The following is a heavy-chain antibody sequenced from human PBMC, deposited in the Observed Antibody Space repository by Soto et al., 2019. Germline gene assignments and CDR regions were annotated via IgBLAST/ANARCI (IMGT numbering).Heavy chain of an antibody. CDR1: GGTFSSYA. V-gene: IGHV1-69*01. D-gene: IGHD2-2*01. CDR3: ASLFVVPAAIYFDY. Sequence: QVQLVQSGAEVKKPGSSVKVSCKASGGTFSSYAISWVRQAPGQGLEWMGGIIPIFGTANYAQKFQGRVTITADESTSTAYMELSILRSEDTAVYSCASLFVVPAAIYFDYWGQGTLVTVSS. J-gene: IGHJ4*02. CDR2: IIPIFGTA.